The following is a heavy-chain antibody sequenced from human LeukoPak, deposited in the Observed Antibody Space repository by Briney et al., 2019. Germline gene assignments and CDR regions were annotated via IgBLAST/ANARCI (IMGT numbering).Heavy chain of an antibody. CDR2: ISYDESDK. D-gene: IGHD2-15*01. J-gene: IGHJ6*02. Sequence: GGSLRLSCAASGFTFSNYGMHWVREAPGKGLEWVAVISYDESDKYYADSVKRRLTLSRDNSKNTHYLQMNSLRPDDTAVYYCTKGLVAAPNAAYYGRHVWAQETTDTVSS. CDR1: GFTFSNYG. V-gene: IGHV3-30*18. CDR3: TKGLVAAPNAAYYGRHV.